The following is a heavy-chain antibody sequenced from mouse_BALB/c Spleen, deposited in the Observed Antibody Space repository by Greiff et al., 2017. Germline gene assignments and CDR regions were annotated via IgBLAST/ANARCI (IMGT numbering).Heavy chain of an antibody. CDR2: INSNGGST. V-gene: IGHV5-6-3*01. J-gene: IGHJ3*01. CDR3: ARYGNYGAWFAY. D-gene: IGHD2-1*01. Sequence: EVKLVESGGGLVQPGGSLKLSCAASGFTFSSYGMSWVRQTPDKRLELVATINSNGGSTYYPDSVKGRFTISRDNAKNTLYLQMSSLKSEDTAMYYCARYGNYGAWFAYWGQGTGHCLC. CDR1: GFTFSSYG.